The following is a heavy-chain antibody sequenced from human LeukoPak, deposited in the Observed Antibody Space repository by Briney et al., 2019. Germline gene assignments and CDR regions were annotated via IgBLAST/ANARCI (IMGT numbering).Heavy chain of an antibody. Sequence: GGSLRLSCAASGFTFDDYAMHWVRQVRGKGLQWVSSISSNGDSTGYADSVKGRFTISRNNAKNSLYLQMNSLRAEDTALYYCAKDLFIAAAPMAFDIWGQGTMVTVSS. CDR1: GFTFDDYA. D-gene: IGHD6-13*01. CDR3: AKDLFIAAAPMAFDI. J-gene: IGHJ3*02. CDR2: ISSNGDST. V-gene: IGHV3-9*01.